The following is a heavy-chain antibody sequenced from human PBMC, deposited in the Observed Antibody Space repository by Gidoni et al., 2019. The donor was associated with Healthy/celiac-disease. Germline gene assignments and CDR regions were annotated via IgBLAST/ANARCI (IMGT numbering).Heavy chain of an antibody. CDR1: GGSISSYY. J-gene: IGHJ4*02. D-gene: IGHD6-6*01. CDR3: ASSTAARLYYFDY. V-gene: IGHV4-59*01. Sequence: QVQLQSSGPGLVTPSATLSLTYTVSGGSISSYYRSWIRQPPGKGLEWIGYIYYSGSTNYNPSLKSRVTISVDTSKNQFSLKLSAVTAADTAVYYCASSTAARLYYFDYWGQGTLVTVSS. CDR2: IYYSGST.